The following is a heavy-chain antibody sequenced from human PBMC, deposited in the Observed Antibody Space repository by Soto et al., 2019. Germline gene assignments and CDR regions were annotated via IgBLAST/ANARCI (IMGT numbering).Heavy chain of an antibody. CDR1: GFTFSSYS. J-gene: IGHJ5*02. Sequence: PGGSLRLSCAASGFTFSSYSMNWVRQAPGKGLEWVSSISSSSSYIYYADSVKGRFTISRDNAKNSLYLQMNSLRAEDTAVYYCARAGIAVAGSHWFDPWGQGTLVTVS. D-gene: IGHD6-19*01. V-gene: IGHV3-21*01. CDR2: ISSSSSYI. CDR3: ARAGIAVAGSHWFDP.